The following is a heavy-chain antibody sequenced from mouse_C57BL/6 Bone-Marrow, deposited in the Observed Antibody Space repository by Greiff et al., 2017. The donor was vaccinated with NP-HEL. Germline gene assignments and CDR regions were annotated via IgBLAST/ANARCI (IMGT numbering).Heavy chain of an antibody. J-gene: IGHJ3*01. CDR1: GFTFSSYA. CDR3: ARDYYGNYPFAY. D-gene: IGHD2-1*01. CDR2: ISDGGSYT. V-gene: IGHV5-4*01. Sequence: EVQLVESGGGLVKPGGSLKLSCAASGFTFSSYAMSWVRQTPEKRLEWVATISDGGSYTYYPDNVKGRFTISRDNAKNNLYLQMSHLKSEDTAMYYCARDYYGNYPFAYWGQGTLVTVSA.